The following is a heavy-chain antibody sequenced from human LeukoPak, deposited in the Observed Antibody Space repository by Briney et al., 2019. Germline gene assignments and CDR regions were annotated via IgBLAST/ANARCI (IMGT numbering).Heavy chain of an antibody. CDR3: ARGGKATVVTM. CDR1: GVSINSYY. Sequence: KPSETLSLTCTVSGVSINSYYWSWLRQPAGKGLEWLGRIYSSGSTNYNPSLKSRVSMSVDTSKNQFSLKLTSVTAADTALYYCARGGKATVVTMWGQGILVTVSS. J-gene: IGHJ4*02. D-gene: IGHD4-23*01. CDR2: IYSSGST. V-gene: IGHV4-4*07.